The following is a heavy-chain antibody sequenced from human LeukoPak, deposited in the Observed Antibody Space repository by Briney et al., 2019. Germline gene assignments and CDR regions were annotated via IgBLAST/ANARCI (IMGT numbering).Heavy chain of an antibody. CDR3: ARIGYLVVVTAMGVRGMDV. D-gene: IGHD2-21*02. J-gene: IGHJ6*02. CDR1: GGSIRTESYF. CDR2: INHSGST. V-gene: IGHV4-39*07. Sequence: SETLSLTCTVSGGSIRTESYFWGWIRQPPGKGLEWIGEINHSGSTNYNPSLKSRVTISVDTSKNQFSLKLSSVTAADTAVYYCARIGYLVVVTAMGVRGMDVWGQGTTVTVSS.